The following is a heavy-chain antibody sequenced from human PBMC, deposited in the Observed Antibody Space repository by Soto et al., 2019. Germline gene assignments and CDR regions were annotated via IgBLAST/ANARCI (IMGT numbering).Heavy chain of an antibody. CDR1: GGSISSSSYY. D-gene: IGHD3-3*01. CDR2: IYYSGST. Sequence: QLQLQESGPGLVKPSETLSLTCTVSGGSISSSSYYWGWIRQPPGKGLEWIGSIYYSGSTYYNPSLKSRVTISVDTSKNQFSLKLSSVTAADTAVYYCAVLTTILGVVIQIWGQGTLVTVSS. J-gene: IGHJ4*02. V-gene: IGHV4-39*01. CDR3: AVLTTILGVVIQI.